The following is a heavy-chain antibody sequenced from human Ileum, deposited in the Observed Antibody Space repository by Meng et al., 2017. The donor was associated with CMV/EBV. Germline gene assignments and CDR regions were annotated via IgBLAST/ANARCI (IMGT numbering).Heavy chain of an antibody. Sequence: ASVKVSCKASGYTISSYGISWVRQAPGQGLEWMGCISTYNGNTNYAQKFQGTVTMTTDTPTNTAYLELRNLRSDDTAVYYCVRGAWYSRGCFDHWGQGARVTVSS. V-gene: IGHV1-18*01. CDR3: VRGAWYSRGCFDH. CDR2: ISTYNGNT. D-gene: IGHD2-21*02. J-gene: IGHJ4*02. CDR1: GYTISSYG.